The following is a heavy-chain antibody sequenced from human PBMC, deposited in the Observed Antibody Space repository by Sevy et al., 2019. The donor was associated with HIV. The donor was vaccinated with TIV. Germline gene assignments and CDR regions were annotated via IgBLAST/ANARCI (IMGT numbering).Heavy chain of an antibody. CDR3: VRLPQWLGPSFDS. CDR1: GASMRSSQF. V-gene: IGHV4-39*01. CDR2: IHNAGNT. Sequence: SETLSLTCTVSGASMRSSQFWGWIRQPPGKGLQWIGSIHNAGNTYYTPSLKTRLFISFDTSKNQFSLKLNSVTAADTAVYYCVRLPQWLGPSFDSWGQGILVTVSS. J-gene: IGHJ4*02. D-gene: IGHD6-19*01.